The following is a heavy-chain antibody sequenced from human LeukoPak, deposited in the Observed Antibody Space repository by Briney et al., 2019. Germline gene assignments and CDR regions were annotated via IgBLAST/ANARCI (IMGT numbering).Heavy chain of an antibody. V-gene: IGHV1-69*01. CDR1: GGTFSSYA. D-gene: IGHD2-15*01. J-gene: IGHJ6*04. Sequence: SVKVSCKASGGTFSSYAISWVRQAPGQGLEWMGGIIPIFGTANYAQKFQGRVTITADESTSTAYMELSSLRSEDTAVYYCARSGCSGGSCYDYYYYGMDVWGKGTTVAVSS. CDR2: IIPIFGTA. CDR3: ARSGCSGGSCYDYYYYGMDV.